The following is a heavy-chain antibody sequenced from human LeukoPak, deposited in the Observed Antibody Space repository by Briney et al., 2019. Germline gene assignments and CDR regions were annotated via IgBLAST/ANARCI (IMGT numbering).Heavy chain of an antibody. J-gene: IGHJ4*02. V-gene: IGHV3-74*01. Sequence: GGSLRLSCAASGFTFSSYWMHWVRQPPGEGLVWVSRIYSDGSSTSYAGSVKRRFTISRDNAKNTLYLQMNSLRAEDTAVYYCARDGSLPDYWGQGTLVTVSS. D-gene: IGHD5-12*01. CDR3: ARDGSLPDY. CDR1: GFTFSSYW. CDR2: IYSDGSST.